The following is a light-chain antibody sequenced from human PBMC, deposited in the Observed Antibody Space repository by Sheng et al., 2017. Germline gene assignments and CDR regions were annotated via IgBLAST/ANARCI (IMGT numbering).Light chain of an antibody. V-gene: IGLV3-21*01. CDR1: NIGDRS. J-gene: IGLJ2*01. Sequence: SYELTQAPSVSVAPGETARITCGGNNIGDRSVHWYQQKPGQAPVLVVYDDSGRPSGIPERFSGSNSGNTATLTISGTQAMDEADYYCQAWASSTAVVFGGGTRLTVL. CDR2: DDS. CDR3: QAWASSTAVV.